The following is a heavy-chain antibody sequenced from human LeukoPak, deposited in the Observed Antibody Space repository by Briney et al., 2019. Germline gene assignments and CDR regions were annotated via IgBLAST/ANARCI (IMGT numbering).Heavy chain of an antibody. J-gene: IGHJ5*02. D-gene: IGHD2-15*01. Sequence: GSVKVSCKASGYTFTSYDINWVRQATGQGLEWMGWMNPNSGNTGYAQKFQGRVTMTRNTSISTAYMELSSLRSEDTAVYYCARGVGYCSGGNCYRWFDPWGQGTLVTVSS. CDR3: ARGVGYCSGGNCYRWFDP. CDR1: GYTFTSYD. V-gene: IGHV1-8*01. CDR2: MNPNSGNT.